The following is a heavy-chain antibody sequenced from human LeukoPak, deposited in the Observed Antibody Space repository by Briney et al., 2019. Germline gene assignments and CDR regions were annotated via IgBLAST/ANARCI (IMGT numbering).Heavy chain of an antibody. Sequence: SETLSLTCAVYGGSFSGYYWGWIRQPPGEGRGWMGEINHSGSTNYNPSLKRRVTITVDTSKHQFSLKLSSVTPADTAVYYCARVRSGWSYYFDYWGQGTLVTVSS. CDR2: INHSGST. J-gene: IGHJ4*02. D-gene: IGHD6-19*01. CDR3: ARVRSGWSYYFDY. CDR1: GGSFSGYY. V-gene: IGHV4-34*01.